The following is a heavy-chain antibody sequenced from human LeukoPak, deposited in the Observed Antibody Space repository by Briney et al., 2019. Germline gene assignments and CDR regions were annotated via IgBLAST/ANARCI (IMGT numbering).Heavy chain of an antibody. Sequence: GGSLRLSCAASGFTFSSYGMHWVRHAQGKGLEWVGLISYDGSVSYYADSVKGRSTISRDNSKNTLYLQMDSPRAEDTAVYYCAKKTVTGRSAAYFDYWGQGTLVTVSS. CDR1: GFTFSSYG. CDR3: AKKTVTGRSAAYFDY. D-gene: IGHD6-19*01. J-gene: IGHJ4*02. V-gene: IGHV3-30*18. CDR2: ISYDGSVS.